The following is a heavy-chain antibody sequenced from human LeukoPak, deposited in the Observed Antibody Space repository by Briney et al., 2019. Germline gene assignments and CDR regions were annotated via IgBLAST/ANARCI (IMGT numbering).Heavy chain of an antibody. Sequence: ASVKVSCKXSGGTFSSYAISWVRQAPGQGLERMGWISAYNGNTNYTQKLQGRVTMTTATSTSTAYMELRSLRSDDTAVYYCASVGGSLDAFDIWGQGTMVTVSS. D-gene: IGHD2-15*01. V-gene: IGHV1-18*01. CDR1: GGTFSSYA. CDR3: ASVGGSLDAFDI. CDR2: ISAYNGNT. J-gene: IGHJ3*02.